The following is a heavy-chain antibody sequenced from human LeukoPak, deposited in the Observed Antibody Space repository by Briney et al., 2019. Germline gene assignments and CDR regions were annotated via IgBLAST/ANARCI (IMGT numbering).Heavy chain of an antibody. D-gene: IGHD6-13*01. Sequence: GGSLRLSCAASGFIFSNYGMDWVRQAPGKGLEWVAIIQYDGSYQWYAESVKGRFTVSRDNSKNRLYLQMNSLRAEDTAVCYCATVRGASGSRWYFDYWGQGTLVTVSS. V-gene: IGHV3-30*02. CDR1: GFIFSNYG. CDR3: ATVRGASGSRWYFDY. CDR2: IQYDGSYQ. J-gene: IGHJ4*02.